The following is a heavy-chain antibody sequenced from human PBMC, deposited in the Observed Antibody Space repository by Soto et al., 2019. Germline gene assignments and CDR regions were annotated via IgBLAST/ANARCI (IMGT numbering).Heavy chain of an antibody. CDR3: ARDRGLVGAVNGMDV. CDR2: IISSSSYI. CDR1: GFAFSSYS. Sequence: PGGSLRLSCASSGFAFSSYSMNWVRQAPGKGLEWVSSIISSSSYIYYADSVKGRFTISRDNAKNSLYLQMNSLRAEDTAVYYCARDRGLVGAVNGMDVWGQGTTVTVSS. V-gene: IGHV3-21*01. J-gene: IGHJ6*02. D-gene: IGHD1-26*01.